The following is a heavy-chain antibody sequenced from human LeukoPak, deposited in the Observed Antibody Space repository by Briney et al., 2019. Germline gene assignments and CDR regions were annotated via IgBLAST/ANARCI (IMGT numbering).Heavy chain of an antibody. Sequence: GGSLRLSCAASGFTFSSYSMNWVRQAPGKGLEWVPSISSSSSYIYYADSVKGRFTISRDNAKNSLYLQMNSLRAEDTAVYYCARDREGYCSGGSCQSLSYWGQGTLVTVSS. J-gene: IGHJ4*02. CDR3: ARDREGYCSGGSCQSLSY. D-gene: IGHD2-15*01. V-gene: IGHV3-21*01. CDR1: GFTFSSYS. CDR2: ISSSSSYI.